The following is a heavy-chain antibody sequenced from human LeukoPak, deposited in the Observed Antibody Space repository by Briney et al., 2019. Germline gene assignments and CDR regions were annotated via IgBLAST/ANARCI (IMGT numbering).Heavy chain of an antibody. CDR2: IIPIFGTA. CDR1: GGTFSSYV. D-gene: IGHD1-26*01. J-gene: IGHJ5*02. CDR3: ARVPGGQDWFDP. V-gene: IGHV1-69*05. Sequence: ASVKVSCKASGGTFSSYVISWVRQAPGQGLEWMGGIIPIFGTANYAQKFQGRVTITTHESTSTAYMELSSLRSEDTAVYYCARVPGGQDWFDPWGQGTLVTVSS.